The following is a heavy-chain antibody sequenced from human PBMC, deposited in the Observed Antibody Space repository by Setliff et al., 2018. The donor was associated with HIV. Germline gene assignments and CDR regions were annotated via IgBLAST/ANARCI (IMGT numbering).Heavy chain of an antibody. J-gene: IGHJ3*02. CDR3: ARYEAHDAFDI. Sequence: PGGSLRLSCAASGFTFSSYDMHWVRQATGKGLEWVSAIGTAGDTYYPGSVKGRFTISRENAKNSLYLQMNSLRAGDTALYDCARYEAHDAFDIWGQGTMVTVSS. V-gene: IGHV3-13*01. CDR2: IGTAGDT. CDR1: GFTFSSYD. D-gene: IGHD2-8*01.